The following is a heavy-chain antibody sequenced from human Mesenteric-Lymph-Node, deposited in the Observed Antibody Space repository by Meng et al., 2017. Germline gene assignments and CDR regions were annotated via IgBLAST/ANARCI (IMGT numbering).Heavy chain of an antibody. CDR3: ARVGWRQWSFDL. J-gene: IGHJ2*01. V-gene: IGHV4-30-4*01. D-gene: IGHD5-18*01. Sequence: VRLPESAPVLDTPSQPLSLTCTFSGGSISSGDYYWSWIRQPPGKGLELIGHIYYSGSTSYNPSLKSRVTISVDTSNNQFSLKLSSVTAADTAVYYCARVGWRQWSFDLWGRGTLVTVSS. CDR1: GGSISSGDYY. CDR2: IYYSGST.